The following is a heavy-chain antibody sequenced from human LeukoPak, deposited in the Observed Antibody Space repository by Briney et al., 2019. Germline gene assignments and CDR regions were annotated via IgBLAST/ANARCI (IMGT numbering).Heavy chain of an antibody. CDR3: ARDPGYSGYPTRPVAFDI. Sequence: GGSLRLSCAASGFTFSSYSMNWVRQAPGKGLEWVSSISSSSSYIYFADSVKGRFTISRDNAKNSLYLQMNSLRAEDTAVYYCARDPGYSGYPTRPVAFDIWGQGTMVTVSS. V-gene: IGHV3-21*01. CDR2: ISSSSSYI. D-gene: IGHD5-12*01. CDR1: GFTFSSYS. J-gene: IGHJ3*02.